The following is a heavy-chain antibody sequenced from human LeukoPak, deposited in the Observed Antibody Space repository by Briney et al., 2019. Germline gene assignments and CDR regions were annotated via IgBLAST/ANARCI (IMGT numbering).Heavy chain of an antibody. V-gene: IGHV3-9*01. D-gene: IGHD5-12*01. CDR3: AKDIAATIVTGYDQ. Sequence: GGSLRLSCAASGFTFYDYAMHWVRHGPGKGREWVSSISWNSLSIGYADSVKGRFTISRDNAKNSLYLQMNSLRPDDTALYYCAKDIAATIVTGYDQWGQGIQVTVSS. J-gene: IGHJ4*02. CDR2: ISWNSLSI. CDR1: GFTFYDYA.